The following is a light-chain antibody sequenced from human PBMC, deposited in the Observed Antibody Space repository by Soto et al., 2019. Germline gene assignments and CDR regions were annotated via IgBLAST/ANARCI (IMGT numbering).Light chain of an antibody. J-gene: IGKJ4*01. Sequence: DIQMTQSPSTLSASVGDRVTITCRASQSISSWLAWCQQKPGKAPQLLIYDVSNLESGVPSRFSGSGSGTEFTLTISSLQPDDFATYYCQQYTTYSTFGGGTKVEIK. CDR1: QSISSW. CDR3: QQYTTYST. V-gene: IGKV1-5*01. CDR2: DVS.